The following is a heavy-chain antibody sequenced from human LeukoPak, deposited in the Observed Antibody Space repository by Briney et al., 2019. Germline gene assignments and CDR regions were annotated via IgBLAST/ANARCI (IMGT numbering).Heavy chain of an antibody. CDR1: GFTFRSYG. J-gene: IGHJ6*03. CDR3: AKVGDSSSSFAPTYYYYYMDV. V-gene: IGHV3-30*02. D-gene: IGHD6-6*01. CDR2: IRYDGSNK. Sequence: PGGSLRLSCAASGFTFRSYGMHWVRQAPGKGLEGVAFIRYDGSNKYYADSVKGRFTISRDNSKNTLYLQMNSLRAEDTAVYYCAKVGDSSSSFAPTYYYYYMDVWGKGTTVTVSS.